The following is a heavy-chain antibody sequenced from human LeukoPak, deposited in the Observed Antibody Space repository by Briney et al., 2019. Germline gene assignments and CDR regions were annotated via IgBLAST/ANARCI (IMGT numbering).Heavy chain of an antibody. CDR1: GYTFTSYD. D-gene: IGHD3/OR15-3a*01. CDR3: ARFYPDFWTSTAFDI. V-gene: IGHV1-8*03. CDR2: MNPNSGNT. Sequence: ASVKVSYKASGYTFTSYDINWVRQATGQGLEWMGWMNPNSGNTGYAQKFQGRVTITRNTSISTAYVELSSLRSEDTAVYYCARFYPDFWTSTAFDIWGQGTMVTVSS. J-gene: IGHJ3*02.